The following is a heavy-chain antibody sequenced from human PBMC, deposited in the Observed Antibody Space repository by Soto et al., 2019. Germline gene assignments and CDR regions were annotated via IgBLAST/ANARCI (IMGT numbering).Heavy chain of an antibody. V-gene: IGHV1-2*02. CDR2: INPNSGGT. CDR3: ARHRPGTTSLDAFDI. CDR1: GYTFTGYY. Sequence: ASVKVSCKASGYTFTGYYMHWVRQAPGQGLEWMGWINPNSGGTNYAQKFQGRVTMTRDTSISTAYMELSRLRSDDTAVYYCARHRPGTTSLDAFDIWGQGTMVTVSS. J-gene: IGHJ3*02. D-gene: IGHD1-7*01.